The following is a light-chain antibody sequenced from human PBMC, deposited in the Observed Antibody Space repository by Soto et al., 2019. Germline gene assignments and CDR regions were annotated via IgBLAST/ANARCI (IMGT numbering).Light chain of an antibody. CDR2: EGT. Sequence: QSVLTQPASVSGSPGQSISISCTGTSSDVGIYDYVSWYQHHPGKVPKLMVYEGTNRPSGVSNRFSGSKSGNTASLTISGLQAEDVADYYCISFSCDSTPVVFGGGTKVTVL. CDR1: SSDVGIYDY. J-gene: IGLJ2*01. CDR3: ISFSCDSTPVV. V-gene: IGLV2-14*01.